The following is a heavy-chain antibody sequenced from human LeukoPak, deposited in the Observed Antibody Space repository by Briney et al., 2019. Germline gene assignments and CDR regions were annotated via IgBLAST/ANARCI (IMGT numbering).Heavy chain of an antibody. CDR3: AKDIGSMIVVVLDY. V-gene: IGHV3-53*05. CDR2: IYSGGST. J-gene: IGHJ4*02. D-gene: IGHD3-22*01. CDR1: GFTVSSNY. Sequence: GGSLRLSCAASGFTVSSNYMSWVRQAPGKGLEWVSVIYSGGSTYYADSVKGRFTISRDNSKNTLHLQMNSLRAEDTALYYCAKDIGSMIVVVLDYWGQGTLVTVSS.